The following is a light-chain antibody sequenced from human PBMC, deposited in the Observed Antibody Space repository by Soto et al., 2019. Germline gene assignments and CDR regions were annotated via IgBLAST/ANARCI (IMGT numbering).Light chain of an antibody. J-gene: IGKJ1*01. Sequence: GMSMSAAAVSVSPGERTTLSCRASQSVSRILAWYQQKPGQAPRLLIYGASTRATGIPVRFSGSGSGTEFTLTISSLQSEDFAVYYCQQYDKWPPTFGQGTKVDIK. V-gene: IGKV3-15*01. CDR1: QSVSRI. CDR3: QQYDKWPPT. CDR2: GAS.